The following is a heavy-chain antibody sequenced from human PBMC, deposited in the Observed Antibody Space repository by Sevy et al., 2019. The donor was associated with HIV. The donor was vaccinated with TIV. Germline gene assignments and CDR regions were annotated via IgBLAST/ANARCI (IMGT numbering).Heavy chain of an antibody. J-gene: IGHJ6*02. V-gene: IGHV3-33*01. D-gene: IGHD3-10*01. CDR3: ARNMVRGVNAYYYGMDV. Sequence: GRSLRLSCPASGFTSSSYGMHWVRQAPGKGLEWVAVIWYDGSNKYYADSVKGRFTISRDNSKNTQYLQMNSLRAEDTAVYYCARNMVRGVNAYYYGMDVWGQGTTVTVSS. CDR2: IWYDGSNK. CDR1: GFTSSSYG.